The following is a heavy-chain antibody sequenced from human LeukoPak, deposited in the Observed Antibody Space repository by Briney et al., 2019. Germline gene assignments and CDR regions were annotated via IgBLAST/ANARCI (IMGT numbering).Heavy chain of an antibody. J-gene: IGHJ4*02. CDR3: AKAGDAWGYNSPLGGRFDY. Sequence: GGSLRLSCAASGFTFSSYWMSWVRQAPGKGLEWVSIISGSGGSTYNADSVKGRFTISRDNSKNTLYLQMNSLRAEDTAVYYCAKAGDAWGYNSPLGGRFDYWGQGTLVTVSS. D-gene: IGHD5-24*01. V-gene: IGHV3-23*01. CDR2: ISGSGGST. CDR1: GFTFSSYW.